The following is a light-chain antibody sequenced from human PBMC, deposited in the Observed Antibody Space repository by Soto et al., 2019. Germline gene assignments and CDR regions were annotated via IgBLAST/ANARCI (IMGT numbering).Light chain of an antibody. CDR2: AAS. V-gene: IGKV1-39*01. CDR3: QQSYSTPPS. Sequence: DIQMTQSPSSLSASVGDRVTITCRASQSISSYLNWYQQKPGKAPKLLIYAASSLPSGVPSRFSGSGSGTDFTLTSSSLQPEDFATYYCQQSYSTPPSFGHGTKLEIK. CDR1: QSISSY. J-gene: IGKJ2*01.